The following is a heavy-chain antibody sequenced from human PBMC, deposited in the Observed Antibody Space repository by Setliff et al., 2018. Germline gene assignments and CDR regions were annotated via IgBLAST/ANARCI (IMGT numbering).Heavy chain of an antibody. V-gene: IGHV3-7*03. CDR3: VRLGTVAAGD. CDR1: GFTFSSYG. CDR2: IKQDGSEK. Sequence: SLRLSCAASGFTFSSYGMHWVRQAPGKGLEWVANIKQDGSEKDYVDSVKGRLTISRDNAKKSLYLQMNSLRVEDTALYHCVRLGTVAAGDWGQGTLVTVSS. D-gene: IGHD6-19*01. J-gene: IGHJ4*02.